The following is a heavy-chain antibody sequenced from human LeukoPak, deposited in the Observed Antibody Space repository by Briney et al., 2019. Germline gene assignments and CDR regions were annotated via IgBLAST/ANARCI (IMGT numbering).Heavy chain of an antibody. CDR3: ARLPGYDCSGYYSYYYYGMDV. V-gene: IGHV4-59*01. Sequence: PSETLSLTCTVSGGSISSYYWSWIRQPPGKGLEWIGYIYYSGSTNYNPSLKSRVTISVDTSKNQFSLKLSSVTAADTAVYYCARLPGYDCSGYYSYYYYGMDVWGQGTTVTVSS. CDR1: GGSISSYY. CDR2: IYYSGST. D-gene: IGHD3-22*01. J-gene: IGHJ6*02.